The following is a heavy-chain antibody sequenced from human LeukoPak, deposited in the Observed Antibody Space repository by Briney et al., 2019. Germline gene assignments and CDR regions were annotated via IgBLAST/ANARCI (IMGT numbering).Heavy chain of an antibody. J-gene: IGHJ2*01. CDR2: IRSKAYGGTS. CDR3: ARGGGYGGIDWYLDL. D-gene: IGHD4-23*01. Sequence: PGGSLRLSCTASGFTFGDYAMSWFRQAPGKGLEWVGFIRSKAYGGTSDYAASVNGRFSISMSDSKSIAYLQMNSLKIEDTAVYYCARGGGYGGIDWYLDLWGRGTLFTVSS. V-gene: IGHV3-49*03. CDR1: GFTFGDYA.